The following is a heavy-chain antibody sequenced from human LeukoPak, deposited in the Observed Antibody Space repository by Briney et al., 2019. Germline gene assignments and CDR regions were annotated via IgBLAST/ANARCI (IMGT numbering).Heavy chain of an antibody. V-gene: IGHV1-69*04. CDR1: GGTFIIYA. J-gene: IGHJ4*02. CDR2: IIPILGIA. Sequence: ASVTVSFKGSGGTFIIYAISWVRQARGQGLEWMGRIIPILGIANYAQKFQGSVTFTADKSTSTAYMELSSLRSEDTAVYYCARGNRYALNWGQGTLVTVSS. CDR3: ARGNRYALN. D-gene: IGHD2-8*01.